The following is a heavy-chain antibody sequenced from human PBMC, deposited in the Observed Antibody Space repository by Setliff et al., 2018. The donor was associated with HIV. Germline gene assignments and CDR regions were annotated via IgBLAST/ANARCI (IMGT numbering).Heavy chain of an antibody. CDR1: GYTFTSYG. CDR2: ISAYNGNT. Sequence: GASVKVSCKASGYTFTSYGISWVRQAPGQGLEWMGWISAYNGNTNYAQKLQYRVIMTTDTSTSTAYMELSSLRSDDTAVYYCATDRTQTGISMVRGRIVDPARYPLDYWGQGTLVTVSS. V-gene: IGHV1-18*01. D-gene: IGHD3-10*01. CDR3: ATDRTQTGISMVRGRIVDPARYPLDY. J-gene: IGHJ4*02.